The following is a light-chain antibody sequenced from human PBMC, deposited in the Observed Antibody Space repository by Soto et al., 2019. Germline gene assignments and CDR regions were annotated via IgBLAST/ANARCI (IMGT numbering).Light chain of an antibody. CDR2: GAF. CDR3: QQYDKWPYT. CDR1: QSVGSN. V-gene: IGKV3-15*01. Sequence: EIVVTQSPATLSVSPGERATLSCRTSQSVGSNLAWYQQKPGQAPRLLIYGAFIRAPGFPVTFRGTGSGSEFTLTISSLQSEDGALYYCQQYDKWPYTFGQGTKWIS. J-gene: IGKJ2*01.